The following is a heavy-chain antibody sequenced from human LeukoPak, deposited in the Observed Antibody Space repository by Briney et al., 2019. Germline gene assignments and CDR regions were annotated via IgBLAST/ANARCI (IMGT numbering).Heavy chain of an antibody. CDR3: AREILPGDFWSGYIDY. CDR2: INPNSGGT. V-gene: IGHV1-2*02. J-gene: IGHJ4*02. D-gene: IGHD3-3*01. Sequence: ASVKVSCEASGYTFTGYYMHWVRQAPGQGLEWMGWINPNSGGTNYAQKFQGRVTMTRDTSISTAYMELSRLRSDDTAVYYCAREILPGDFWSGYIDYWGQGTLVTVSS. CDR1: GYTFTGYY.